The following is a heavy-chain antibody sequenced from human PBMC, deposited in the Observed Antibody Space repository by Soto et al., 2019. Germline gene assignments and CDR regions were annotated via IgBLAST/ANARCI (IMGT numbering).Heavy chain of an antibody. CDR3: ARGLGSYYYYMDV. D-gene: IGHD5-12*01. Sequence: GGSLRLSCAASGFTVSSNYMSWVRQAPGKGLEWVSVIYSGGSTYYADSVKGRFTIYRDNSKNTLYLQMNRLRAEYTAVYYCARGLGSYYYYMDVWGKGTTVTVSS. J-gene: IGHJ6*03. CDR1: GFTVSSNY. CDR2: IYSGGST. V-gene: IGHV3-66*01.